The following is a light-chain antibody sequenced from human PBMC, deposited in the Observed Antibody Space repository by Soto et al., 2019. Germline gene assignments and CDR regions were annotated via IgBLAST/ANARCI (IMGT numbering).Light chain of an antibody. CDR1: QDINYK. CDR2: GAS. Sequence: EIVMTQSPATLSVSPGERATLSCRASQDINYKLAWTQQKPGQAPRLLIYGASTRAPGVPARFSGSGSGTEFPLPISGLQYEDFAGYYCQQYAAWRTFGQGTNVEIK. V-gene: IGKV3-15*01. J-gene: IGKJ1*01. CDR3: QQYAAWRT.